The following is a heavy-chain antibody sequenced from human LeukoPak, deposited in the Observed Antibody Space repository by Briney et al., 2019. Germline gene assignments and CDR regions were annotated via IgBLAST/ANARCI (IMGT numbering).Heavy chain of an antibody. CDR1: GYSISSGYY. D-gene: IGHD6-19*01. CDR2: IYHSGST. J-gene: IGHJ1*01. V-gene: IGHV4-38-2*01. Sequence: NPSETLSLTCAVSGYSISSGYYWGWIRPPPGKGLEWIGSIYHSGSTYYNPSLKSRVTISVDTSKNQFSLKLSSVTAADTAVYYCARGTVAGRRGDFQHWGQGTLVTVSS. CDR3: ARGTVAGRRGDFQH.